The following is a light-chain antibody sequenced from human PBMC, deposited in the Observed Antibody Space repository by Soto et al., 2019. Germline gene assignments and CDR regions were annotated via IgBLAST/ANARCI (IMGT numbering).Light chain of an antibody. J-gene: IGLJ1*01. CDR1: SNDVGHSSF. CDR2: EVS. Sequence: QSALTQPPSASGSPGQSVTISCTGTSNDVGHSSFISWYQQHPGKGPKLIIYEVSKRPSGVPDRCSGSKSGNTASLSVSGLQDEDEADYFCNAQADNGKHVFGTGTKLTVL. CDR3: NAQADNGKHV. V-gene: IGLV2-8*01.